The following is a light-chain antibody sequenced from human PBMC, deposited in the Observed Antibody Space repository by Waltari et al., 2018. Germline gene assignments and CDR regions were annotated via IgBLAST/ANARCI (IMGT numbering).Light chain of an antibody. CDR1: QSVLYSSNNKKY. CDR3: QHYFTSPYT. CDR2: WAS. J-gene: IGKJ2*01. V-gene: IGKV4-1*01. Sequence: DIVMTQSPDSLAVSLGERATINCKSSQSVLYSSNNKKYLAWYQQKPGKPPKLLIYWASTRKSGFPDRFSGSGSGPDFTLGIGSLQAEDVAFYYCQHYFTSPYTFGQGPSWRSN.